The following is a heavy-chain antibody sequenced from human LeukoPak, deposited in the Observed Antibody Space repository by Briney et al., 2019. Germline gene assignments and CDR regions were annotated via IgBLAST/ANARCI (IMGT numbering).Heavy chain of an antibody. D-gene: IGHD1-26*01. J-gene: IGHJ4*02. V-gene: IGHV4-59*02. CDR2: GHHSERS. CDR1: GDSVSSTY. CDR3: VRRMVGAIRPFDY. Sequence: KPSETLSLTCSVSGDSVSSTYWSWVRQPPGKGLEWIAYGHHSERSNYNPSLKSRVTISVDTSKNQFSLKLSSVTAADTAVYYCVRRMVGAIRPFDYWGQGTLVTVSS.